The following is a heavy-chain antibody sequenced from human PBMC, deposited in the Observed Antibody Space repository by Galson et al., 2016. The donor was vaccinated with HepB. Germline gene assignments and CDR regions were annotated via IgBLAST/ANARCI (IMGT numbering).Heavy chain of an antibody. V-gene: IGHV3-21*01. Sequence: SLRLSCAASGFTFNTYTMHWVRQAPGKGLEWVSSVDSTSSYIYYSDSVKGRFAISRDNAKSSVSLQMNSLRAEDTALYYCARAESHYYGSRHFDSWGQGTLVTVSS. CDR1: GFTFNTYT. J-gene: IGHJ4*02. CDR2: VDSTSSYI. CDR3: ARAESHYYGSRHFDS. D-gene: IGHD3-10*01.